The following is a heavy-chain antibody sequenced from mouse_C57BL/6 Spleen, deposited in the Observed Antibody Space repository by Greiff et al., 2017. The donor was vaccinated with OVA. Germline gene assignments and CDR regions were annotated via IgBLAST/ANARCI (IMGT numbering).Heavy chain of an antibody. V-gene: IGHV14-1*01. CDR2: IDPEDGDT. J-gene: IGHJ3*01. CDR1: GFNIKDYY. D-gene: IGHD3-3*01. CDR3: TAYRRAWFAD. Sequence: EVHLVESGAELVRPGASVKLSCTASGFNIKDYYMHWVKQRPEQGLEWIGRIDPEDGDTEYAPKFQGKATMTADTSSNTAYLQQSKQTSADAAVYYCTAYRRAWFADWGQGTLVTVSA.